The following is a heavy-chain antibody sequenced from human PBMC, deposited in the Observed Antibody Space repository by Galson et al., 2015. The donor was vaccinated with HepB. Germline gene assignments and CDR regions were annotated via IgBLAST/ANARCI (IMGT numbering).Heavy chain of an antibody. Sequence: SLRLACAASGFTFTSSVMIWVRQAPGEGLEWVATVNGDGIFTYHADSVNGRFPVAKDISKNAVYLQMNSLRGEDTALYYCAKDDPLLSFYAYWGQGALVTVSS. D-gene: IGHD2/OR15-2a*01. CDR2: VNGDGIFT. V-gene: IGHV3-23*01. CDR3: AKDDPLLSFYAY. J-gene: IGHJ4*02. CDR1: GFTFTSSV.